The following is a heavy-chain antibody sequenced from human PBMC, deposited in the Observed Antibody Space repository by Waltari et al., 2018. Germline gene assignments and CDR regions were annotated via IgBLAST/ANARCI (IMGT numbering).Heavy chain of an antibody. Sequence: QVQLPESGPGLVKPSETLSLTCAVSGSSISSGSYWGWLRQPPGKGLEWIGSIYHSGSTYYNPSLKSRVTISVDTSKNQFSLKLSSVTAADTAVYYCARGRVGIAAAGTLDYWGQGTLVTVSS. D-gene: IGHD6-13*01. J-gene: IGHJ4*02. V-gene: IGHV4-38-2*01. CDR1: GSSISSGSY. CDR3: ARGRVGIAAAGTLDY. CDR2: IYHSGST.